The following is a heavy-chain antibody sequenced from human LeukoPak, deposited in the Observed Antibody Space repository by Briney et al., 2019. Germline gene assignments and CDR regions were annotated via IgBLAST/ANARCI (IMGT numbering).Heavy chain of an antibody. V-gene: IGHV3-23*01. CDR3: AKAPRLNYYGSPPFAP. Sequence: PGGSLRLSCAASGFTFSSYTMSWVRQAPGKGLGWVSAISGSGGITYYADSVKGRFTISRDNSKNTRYLQMNSLRAEQTVVYHWAKAPRLNYYGSPPFAPWGEGNLVTVSS. D-gene: IGHD3-10*01. J-gene: IGHJ5*02. CDR2: ISGSGGIT. CDR1: GFTFSSYT.